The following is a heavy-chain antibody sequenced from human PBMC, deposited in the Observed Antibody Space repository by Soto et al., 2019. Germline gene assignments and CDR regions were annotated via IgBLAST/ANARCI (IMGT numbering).Heavy chain of an antibody. CDR3: ARDFTIVGATSPWFDP. CDR1: GFTFSSYG. CDR2: IWYDGSNK. V-gene: IGHV3-33*01. D-gene: IGHD1-26*01. J-gene: IGHJ5*02. Sequence: GGSLRLSCAASGFTFSSYGMHWVRQAPGKGLEWVAVIWYDGSNKDYGDSVKGRFTISRDNSKNTLDLQMNSLRAEDTAVYFCARDFTIVGATSPWFDPWGQGTLVTISS.